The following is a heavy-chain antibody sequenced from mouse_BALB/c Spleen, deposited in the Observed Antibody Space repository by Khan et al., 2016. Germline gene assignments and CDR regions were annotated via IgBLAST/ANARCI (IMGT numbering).Heavy chain of an antibody. CDR3: ARDDQDCDAWLAS. CDR1: GFSLTNSG. Sequence: QVQLKESGPGLVAPSQSLSITCTVSGFSLTNSGVHWVRQPPRKGLDWLGVIWAGGSTDYNSALMSRLSITRDTTQNQVFLKMNSLQTDDTAMYYCARDDQDCDAWLASWGQGTLVTVSA. J-gene: IGHJ3*01. V-gene: IGHV2-9*02. CDR2: IWAGGST.